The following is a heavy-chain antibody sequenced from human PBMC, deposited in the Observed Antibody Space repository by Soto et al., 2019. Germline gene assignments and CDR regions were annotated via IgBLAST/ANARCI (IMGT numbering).Heavy chain of an antibody. CDR2: INAGNGNT. V-gene: IGHV1-3*05. Sequence: QVQLVQSGAEEKKPGASVKVSCKASGYTFTKYALHWVRQAPGQRLEWMGWINAGNGNTKYSQNFQGRITITRDTSASTAYMELSSLRSEDTAVYYCARDDVMGAANWGQGTLVTVSS. CDR1: GYTFTKYA. CDR3: ARDDVMGAAN. J-gene: IGHJ4*02. D-gene: IGHD1-26*01.